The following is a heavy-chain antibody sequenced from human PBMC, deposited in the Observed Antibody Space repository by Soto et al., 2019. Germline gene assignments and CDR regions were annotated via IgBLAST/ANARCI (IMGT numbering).Heavy chain of an antibody. V-gene: IGHV1-18*01. J-gene: IGHJ6*02. D-gene: IGHD3-16*01. CDR3: AREGEMPYYYYGLDV. CDR2: ISGYNGHT. CDR1: GYTFTTYG. Sequence: GPEVRKPGASVKVSCKASGYTFTTYGISWGRQAPGQGLEWMGWISGYNGHTTYAQKFQGRVTMTTDTSTSTVYMDLRRLRSDDTAVYYCAREGEMPYYYYGLDVWGQGTTVTVSS.